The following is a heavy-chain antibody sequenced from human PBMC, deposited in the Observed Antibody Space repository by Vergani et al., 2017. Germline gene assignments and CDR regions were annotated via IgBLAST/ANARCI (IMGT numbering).Heavy chain of an antibody. J-gene: IGHJ4*02. CDR2: SRNKARSYTT. D-gene: IGHD6-6*01. Sequence: EVQLVESGGGLVQPGGSLRLSCAASGFTLSDHVMDWVRQGPGKGLEWVGRSRNKARSYTTEYSASVKGRFTISRDDSRNSLYLQMNSLRAEDTAVYYCAKGVWQLVNGAYFDYWGQGTLVTVSS. CDR1: GFTLSDHV. CDR3: AKGVWQLVNGAYFDY. V-gene: IGHV3-72*01.